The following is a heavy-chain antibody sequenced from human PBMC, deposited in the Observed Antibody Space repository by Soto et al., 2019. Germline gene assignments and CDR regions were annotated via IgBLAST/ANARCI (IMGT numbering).Heavy chain of an antibody. Sequence: QVQLVESGGGLVKPDGSLRLSCAASGFTFSAYYMSWSRQAPGKGLEWVSYISDSGSLTHYGDSGKGRLTISRDNAKASLYLQMDSLKAEDTAIYYCARALVLGVGALSQWGQGTLVTVST. CDR1: GFTFSAYY. CDR2: ISDSGSLT. J-gene: IGHJ4*02. CDR3: ARALVLGVGALSQ. D-gene: IGHD1-26*01. V-gene: IGHV3-11*01.